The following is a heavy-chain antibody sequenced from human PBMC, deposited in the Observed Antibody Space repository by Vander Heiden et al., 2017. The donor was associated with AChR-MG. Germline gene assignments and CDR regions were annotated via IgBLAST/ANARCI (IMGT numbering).Heavy chain of an antibody. CDR2: IYYSGST. D-gene: IGHD6-19*01. CDR3: ARWKKGQWLSDY. J-gene: IGHJ4*02. V-gene: IGHV4-39*01. Sequence: QLQLQESGPGLVKPSETLSLTCTVSGGSSSSSSYYWGWIRQPPGKGLEWIGSIYYSGSTYYNPSLKSRVTISVDTSKTQFSLKMSSVIAADTAVYYCARWKKGQWLSDYWGQGTLVTVSS. CDR1: GGSSSSSSYY.